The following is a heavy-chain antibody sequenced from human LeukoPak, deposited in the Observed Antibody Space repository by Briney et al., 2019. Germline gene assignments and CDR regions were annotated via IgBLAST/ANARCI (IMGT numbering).Heavy chain of an antibody. J-gene: IGHJ4*02. CDR3: AREIAVAGTSYDY. CDR2: INPNSGGT. CDR1: GYTFTGYY. Sequence: ASVRVSCKASGYTFTGYYMHWVRQAPGQGLEWMGRINPNSGGTNYAQKFQGRVTMTRDTSISTAYMELSRLRSDDTAVYYCAREIAVAGTSYDYWGQGTLVTVSS. D-gene: IGHD6-19*01. V-gene: IGHV1-2*06.